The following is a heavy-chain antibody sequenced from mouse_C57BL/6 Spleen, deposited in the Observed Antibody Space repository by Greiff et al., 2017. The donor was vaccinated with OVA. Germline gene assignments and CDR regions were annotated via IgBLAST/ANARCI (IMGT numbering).Heavy chain of an antibody. D-gene: IGHD2-4*01. J-gene: IGHJ4*01. Sequence: QVQLQQPGAELVKPGASVKLSCKASGYTFTSYWMHWVKQRPGQGLEWIGMIHPNSGSTNYNEKFKSKATLTVDKSSSTAYMQLSSLTSEDSAVYYCAKTPPRGDYDDYYAMDYWGQGTSVTVSS. V-gene: IGHV1-64*01. CDR1: GYTFTSYW. CDR2: IHPNSGST. CDR3: AKTPPRGDYDDYYAMDY.